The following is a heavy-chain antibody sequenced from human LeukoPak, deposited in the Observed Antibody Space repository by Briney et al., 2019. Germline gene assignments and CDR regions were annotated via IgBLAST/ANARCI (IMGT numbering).Heavy chain of an antibody. J-gene: IGHJ4*02. CDR3: TTPLGMILPGRDY. V-gene: IGHV3-15*01. Sequence: PGGSLRLSCAASGFTFSSYSMNWVRQAPGKGLEWVGRIKSKTDGGTTDYAAPVKGRFTISTDDSKNTLYLQMNSLKTEDTAVYYCTTPLGMILPGRDYWGQGTLVTVSS. CDR2: IKSKTDGGTT. D-gene: IGHD2-2*01. CDR1: GFTFSSYS.